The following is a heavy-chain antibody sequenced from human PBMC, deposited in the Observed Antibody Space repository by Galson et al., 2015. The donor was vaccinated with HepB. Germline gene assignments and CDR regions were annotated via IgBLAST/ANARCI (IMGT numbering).Heavy chain of an antibody. CDR3: VREANIAALAVFDL. D-gene: IGHD6-13*01. V-gene: IGHV3-33*01. Sequence: SLRLSCAASGFTFFQCAMHWVRQAPGKGLEWVALIWAGGNRQYYGDSVKGRFTISRDNSKSTLYLQMNSLRAEDTALYYCVREANIAALAVFDLWGQGTMVTVSS. CDR1: GFTFFQCA. J-gene: IGHJ3*01. CDR2: IWAGGNRQ.